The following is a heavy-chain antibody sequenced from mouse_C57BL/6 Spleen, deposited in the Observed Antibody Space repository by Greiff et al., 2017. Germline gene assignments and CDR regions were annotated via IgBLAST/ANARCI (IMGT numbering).Heavy chain of an antibody. Sequence: EVKLMESGGGLVQPGGSMKLSCVASGFTFSNYWMNWVRQSPEQGLEWVAQIRLKSDNYATHYAESVKGRFTISRDDSKSSVYLQMNNLRAEDTGIYYCTRDYGGFAYWGQGTLVTVSA. CDR3: TRDYGGFAY. CDR1: GFTFSNYW. CDR2: IRLKSDNYAT. V-gene: IGHV6-3*01. J-gene: IGHJ3*01. D-gene: IGHD2-4*01.